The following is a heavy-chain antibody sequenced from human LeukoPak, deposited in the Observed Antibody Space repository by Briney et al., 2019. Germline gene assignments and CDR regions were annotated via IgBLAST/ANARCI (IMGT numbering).Heavy chain of an antibody. J-gene: IGHJ4*02. CDR2: ISGGGGST. D-gene: IGHD6-13*01. V-gene: IGHV3-23*01. Sequence: GGSLRLSCAASGFTFSSYAMSWVRQAPGKGLEWVSTISGGGGSTSYADSVRGRFTISRDNSKNTLYLQMNSLRAEDTAIYYCAKGDSSSWGVFDYWGQGTLVTVSS. CDR3: AKGDSSSWGVFDY. CDR1: GFTFSSYA.